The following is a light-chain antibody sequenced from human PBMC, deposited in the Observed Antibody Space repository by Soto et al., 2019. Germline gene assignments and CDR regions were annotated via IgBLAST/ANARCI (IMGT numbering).Light chain of an antibody. Sequence: QSALTQPASVSGSPGQSITISCTGTSSDGGGYNYVSWYQQHPGKAPKLMIYDVSNRPSGVSNRFSGSKSGNTASLTISGLQAEDEADYDCCSYTSSSTLVVFGGGTKLTVL. V-gene: IGLV2-14*01. J-gene: IGLJ2*01. CDR2: DVS. CDR1: SSDGGGYNY. CDR3: CSYTSSSTLVV.